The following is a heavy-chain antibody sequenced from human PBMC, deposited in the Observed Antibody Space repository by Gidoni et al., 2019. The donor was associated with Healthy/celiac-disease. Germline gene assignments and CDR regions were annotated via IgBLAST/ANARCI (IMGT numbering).Heavy chain of an antibody. D-gene: IGHD3-10*01. J-gene: IGHJ4*02. V-gene: IGHV3-23*01. CDR1: GFTFSSYA. CDR3: AKKGYYYGSGSSELPFDY. CDR2: ISGSGGST. Sequence: EVQLLESGGGLVQPGGSLRLSCAASGFTFSSYAMSWVRQAPGKGLEWVSAISGSGGSTYYADSVKGRFTISRDNSKNTLYLQMNSLRAEDTAVYYCAKKGYYYGSGSSELPFDYWGQGTLVTVSS.